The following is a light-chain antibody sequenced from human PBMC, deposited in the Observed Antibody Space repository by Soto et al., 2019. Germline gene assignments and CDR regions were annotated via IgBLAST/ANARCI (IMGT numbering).Light chain of an antibody. CDR2: DAS. Sequence: DIQMTQSPSTLSASVGDRVTITCRASQSISSWLAWYQQKPGKAPKLLIYDASSLESGVPSRFSGSGSGTEFTLTFSSLQPDDFATYYCQQYTSYWTFGQGTKVDIK. V-gene: IGKV1-5*01. CDR1: QSISSW. CDR3: QQYTSYWT. J-gene: IGKJ1*01.